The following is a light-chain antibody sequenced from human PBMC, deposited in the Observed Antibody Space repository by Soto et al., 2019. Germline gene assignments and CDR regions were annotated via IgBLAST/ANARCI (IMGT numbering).Light chain of an antibody. V-gene: IGKV3-20*01. CDR1: QSVSSSY. Sequence: EIVLTQTPGTLSLSPGEKAIRSCRASQSVSSSYLAWYQQKPGQAPRLLIYDASRRATDIPDRFSGSGSGTDFTLTISRLEPEDFAVYFCQQYGNSPQITFGQGTKVDIK. J-gene: IGKJ1*01. CDR3: QQYGNSPQIT. CDR2: DAS.